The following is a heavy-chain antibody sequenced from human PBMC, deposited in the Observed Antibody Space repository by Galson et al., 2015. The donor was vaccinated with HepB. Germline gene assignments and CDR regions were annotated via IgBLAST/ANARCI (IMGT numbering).Heavy chain of an antibody. V-gene: IGHV3-23*01. D-gene: IGHD3-10*01. J-gene: IGHJ6*02. CDR3: AKEGILLWRYGMDV. CDR1: GFTFNNYV. CDR2: ISGGVGTT. Sequence: SLRLSCAAPGFTFNNYVMSWVRQAPGKGLEWVSSISGGVGTTYYGDSVKGRFSMSRDNSRTTLYLQMNSLRVEDTAIYYCAKEGILLWRYGMDVWGQGTTVTVSS.